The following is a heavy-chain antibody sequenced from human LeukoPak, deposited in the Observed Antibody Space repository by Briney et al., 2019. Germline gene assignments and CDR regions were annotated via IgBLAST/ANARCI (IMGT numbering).Heavy chain of an antibody. J-gene: IGHJ4*02. CDR2: ISSSGSTI. CDR1: GYTFSDYY. CDR3: ARDGVRGVIIPDY. Sequence: SCKASGYTFSDYYMSWIRQAPGKGLEWVSYISSSGSTIYYADSVKGRFTISRDNAKNSLYLQMNSLRAEDTAVYYCARDGVRGVIIPDYWGQGTLVTVSS. V-gene: IGHV3-11*01. D-gene: IGHD3-10*01.